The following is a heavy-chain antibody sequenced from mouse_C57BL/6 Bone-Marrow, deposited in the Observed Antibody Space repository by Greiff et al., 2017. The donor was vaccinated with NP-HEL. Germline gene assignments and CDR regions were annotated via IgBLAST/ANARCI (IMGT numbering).Heavy chain of an antibody. CDR2: INPSSGYT. Sequence: QVQLQQSGAELAKPGASVKLSSKPSGYTFPSYWMHWVKQRPGQGLEWIGYINPSSGYTKYNQKFKDKATLTADKSSSTAYMQLSSLTYEDSAVYYCANLYGLDYWGQGTTLTVSS. CDR1: GYTFPSYW. V-gene: IGHV1-7*01. D-gene: IGHD1-1*01. CDR3: ANLYGLDY. J-gene: IGHJ2*01.